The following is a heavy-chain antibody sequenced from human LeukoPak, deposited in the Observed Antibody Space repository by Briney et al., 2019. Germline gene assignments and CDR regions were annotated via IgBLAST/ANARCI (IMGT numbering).Heavy chain of an antibody. V-gene: IGHV3-66*02. J-gene: IGHJ3*02. D-gene: IGHD2-2*01. CDR1: GFTVSNHY. CDR2: IYSGGST. Sequence: GGSLRLSCAASGFTVSNHYMSWGRQAPGKRLEWVSVIYSGGSTYYADSVKGRFTISRDNSKNTLYLQMNSLRPEDTAVYYCYQLGTFDIWGQGTMVTVSS. CDR3: YQLGTFDI.